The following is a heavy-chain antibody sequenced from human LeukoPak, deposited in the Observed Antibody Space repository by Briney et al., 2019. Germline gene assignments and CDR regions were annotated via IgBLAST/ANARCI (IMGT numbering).Heavy chain of an antibody. V-gene: IGHV1-24*01. D-gene: IGHD5-24*01. Sequence: ASVKVSCKVSGYSLTEISMHWVRQAPGKGLEWMGGFDPEDGERMSAQKSQGRVTMTEDTSTDTAYMELSSLRPEDTAVYYCATDRDGYNYYFDSWGQGTLVTVSS. CDR3: ATDRDGYNYYFDS. CDR2: FDPEDGER. J-gene: IGHJ4*02. CDR1: GYSLTEIS.